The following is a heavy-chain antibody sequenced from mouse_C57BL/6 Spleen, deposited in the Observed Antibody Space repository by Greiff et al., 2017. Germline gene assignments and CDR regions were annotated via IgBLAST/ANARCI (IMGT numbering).Heavy chain of an antibody. CDR3: ARSKGLAWFAY. CDR2: INPNNGGT. D-gene: IGHD2-4*01. V-gene: IGHV1-22*01. J-gene: IGHJ3*01. CDR1: GYTFTDYN. Sequence: VQLKQSGPELVKPGASVKMSCKASGYTFTDYNMHWVKQSHGKSLEWIGYINPNNGGTSYNQKFKGKATLTVNKSSSTAYMELRSLTSEDSAVYYCARSKGLAWFAYWGQGTLVTVSA.